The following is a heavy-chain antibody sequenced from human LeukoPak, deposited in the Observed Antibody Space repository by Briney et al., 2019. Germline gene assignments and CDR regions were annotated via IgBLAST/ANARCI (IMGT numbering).Heavy chain of an antibody. CDR1: GFTLSSYA. Sequence: RGSLRLSCAASGFTLSSYAMSWVCQAPGKGLEWVSAISGSGGSTYYADSVKGRFTISRDNSKNTLYLQMNSLRAEDTAVYYCAKGDAGNYGDYSDAFDIWGQGTMVTVSS. J-gene: IGHJ3*02. D-gene: IGHD4-17*01. V-gene: IGHV3-23*01. CDR3: AKGDAGNYGDYSDAFDI. CDR2: ISGSGGST.